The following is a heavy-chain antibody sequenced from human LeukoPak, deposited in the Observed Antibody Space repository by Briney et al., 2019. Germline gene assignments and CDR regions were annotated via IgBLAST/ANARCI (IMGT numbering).Heavy chain of an antibody. V-gene: IGHV4-59*01. CDR3: ARGSHTASRYNWLDP. J-gene: IGHJ5*02. CDR2: IYYSGST. D-gene: IGHD5-18*01. CDR1: GGSISSYY. Sequence: SETLSLTCIVSGGSISSYYWSWIRQPPGEGLEWIGYIYYSGSTNYNPSLKSRVTISVDTSKNQFSLKLSSVTAADTAVYYCARGSHTASRYNWLDPWGQGTLVTVSS.